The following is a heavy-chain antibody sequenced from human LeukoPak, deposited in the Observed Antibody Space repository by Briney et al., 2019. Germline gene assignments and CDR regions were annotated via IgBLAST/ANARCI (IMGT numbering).Heavy chain of an antibody. CDR1: GFTFSSYW. V-gene: IGHV3-7*01. CDR2: IKQDGSEK. Sequence: GGSLRLSCAAFGFTFSSYWMSWVRQAPGKGLEWVANIKQDGSEKYYVDSVKGRFTISRDNAKNSLYLQMNSLRAEDTAVYYCARDGPHCSSTSCYWNFDLWGRGTLVTVSS. J-gene: IGHJ2*01. CDR3: ARDGPHCSSTSCYWNFDL. D-gene: IGHD2-2*01.